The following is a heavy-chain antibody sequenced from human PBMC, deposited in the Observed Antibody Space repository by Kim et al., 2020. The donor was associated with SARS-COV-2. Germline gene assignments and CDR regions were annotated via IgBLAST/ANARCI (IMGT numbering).Heavy chain of an antibody. Sequence: SETLSLTCTVSGGSISSYYWSLIRQPPGKGLEWIGYIYYSGSTNYNPSLKSRVTISVDTSKNQFSLKLSSVTAADTAVYYCARGIVGATSYWGQGTLVTVSS. V-gene: IGHV4-59*13. CDR1: GGSISSYY. J-gene: IGHJ4*02. D-gene: IGHD1-26*01. CDR3: ARGIVGATSY. CDR2: IYYSGST.